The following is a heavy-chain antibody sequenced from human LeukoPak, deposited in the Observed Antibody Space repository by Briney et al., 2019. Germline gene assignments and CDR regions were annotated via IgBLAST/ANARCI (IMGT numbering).Heavy chain of an antibody. J-gene: IGHJ4*02. V-gene: IGHV3-74*01. CDR2: SNSDGSDT. CDR1: GFTFSSYA. Sequence: GGSLRLSCAASGFTFSSYAMSWVRQAPGKGLEWVSYSNSDGSDTSYADFVKGRFTISRDNAKNTVYLQMNSLRPEDTAVYYCGRAGYGSGSYLVYWGQGTLVTVSS. D-gene: IGHD3-10*01. CDR3: GRAGYGSGSYLVY.